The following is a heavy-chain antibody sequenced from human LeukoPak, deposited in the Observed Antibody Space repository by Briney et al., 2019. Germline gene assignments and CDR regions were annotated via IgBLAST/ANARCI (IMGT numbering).Heavy chain of an antibody. D-gene: IGHD6-19*01. Sequence: GSLRLSCAASGFTFSSYSMNWVRQAPGKGLEWVSSISSSSSYIYYADSVKGRFTISRDDSKNTLYLQMNSLRAEDTAVYYCARDSGYSSVDGYWGQGTLVTVSS. CDR1: GFTFSSYS. V-gene: IGHV3-21*01. CDR2: ISSSSSYI. CDR3: ARDSGYSSVDGY. J-gene: IGHJ4*02.